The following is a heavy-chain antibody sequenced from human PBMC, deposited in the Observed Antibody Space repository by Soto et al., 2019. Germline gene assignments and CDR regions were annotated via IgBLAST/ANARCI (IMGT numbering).Heavy chain of an antibody. J-gene: IGHJ4*02. CDR1: GFTFSSYS. Sequence: GESLKISCAASGFTFSSYSMNWVRQAPGKGLEWVSSISSSSSYIYYADSVKGRFTISRDNAKNSLYLQMNSLRAEDTAVYYCARDTAYYYGSGMGFDYWGQGTLVTVSS. V-gene: IGHV3-21*01. CDR2: ISSSSSYI. D-gene: IGHD3-10*01. CDR3: ARDTAYYYGSGMGFDY.